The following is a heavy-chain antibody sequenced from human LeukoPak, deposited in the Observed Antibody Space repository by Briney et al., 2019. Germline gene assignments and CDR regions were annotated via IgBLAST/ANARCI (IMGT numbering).Heavy chain of an antibody. CDR2: ISSSSSTI. CDR1: GFTFSSYS. Sequence: GGSLRLSCAASGFTFSSYSMNWVRQAPGKGLEWVSYISSSSSTIYYADSVKGRFTISRDNAKNSLYLQMNSLRAEDTAVYYCARDHLATIYYFDYWGQGTLVTVSS. CDR3: ARDHLATIYYFDY. J-gene: IGHJ4*02. V-gene: IGHV3-48*01. D-gene: IGHD5-24*01.